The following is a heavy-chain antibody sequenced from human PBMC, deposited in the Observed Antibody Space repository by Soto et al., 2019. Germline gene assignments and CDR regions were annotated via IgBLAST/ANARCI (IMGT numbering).Heavy chain of an antibody. CDR2: ISYDGSNK. CDR1: GFTFSSYG. CDR3: AKWSGGYYDSGGYAFDI. D-gene: IGHD3-22*01. Sequence: QVQLVESGGGVVQPGRSLRLSCAASGFTFSSYGMHWVRQAPGKGLEWVAVISYDGSNKYYADSVKGRFTISRDNSKNTLYLQMNSLRAEDTAVYYCAKWSGGYYDSGGYAFDIWGQGTMITVSS. V-gene: IGHV3-30*18. J-gene: IGHJ3*02.